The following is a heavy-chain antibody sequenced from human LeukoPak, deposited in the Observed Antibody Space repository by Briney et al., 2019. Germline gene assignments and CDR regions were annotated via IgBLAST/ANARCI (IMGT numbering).Heavy chain of an antibody. V-gene: IGHV4-59*08. CDR3: ARRIRSGGTGGASNWLDS. J-gene: IGHJ5*01. CDR1: GGSISTYS. Sequence: SETLSLTCTVSGGSISTYSWNWIRPPPGQGPGWVGYIFYSWSTDSNHSLSSRVTISVATANTQYFLNLNSVAAADTAGYYCARRIRSGGTGGASNWLDSWGQGTLVTVSS. D-gene: IGHD2-15*01. CDR2: IFYSWST.